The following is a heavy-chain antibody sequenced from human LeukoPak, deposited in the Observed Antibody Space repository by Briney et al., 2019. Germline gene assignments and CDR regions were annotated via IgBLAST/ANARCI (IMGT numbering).Heavy chain of an antibody. V-gene: IGHV4-61*02. CDR3: ARVMGWLQQTFDY. D-gene: IGHD5-24*01. CDR2: IYTSGST. Sequence: SETLSLTCTVSGGSISSGSYYWSWIRQPAGKGLEWIGRIYTSGSTNYNPSLKSRVTISVDTSKNQFSLKLSSVTAADTAVYYCARVMGWLQQTFDYWGQGTLVTVSS. J-gene: IGHJ4*02. CDR1: GGSISSGSYY.